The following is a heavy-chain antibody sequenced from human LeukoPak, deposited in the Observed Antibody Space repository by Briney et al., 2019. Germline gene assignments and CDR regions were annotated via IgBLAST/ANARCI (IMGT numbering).Heavy chain of an antibody. CDR1: GGSISSSSYY. J-gene: IGHJ4*02. D-gene: IGHD2-15*01. CDR3: ARDSATVLAAHGY. CDR2: IYYSGST. Sequence: PSETLSLTCTVSGGSISSSSYYWGWVRQPPGKGLEWIGSIYYSGSTYYNPSLKTRVTISLDTSKNQFSLKVNSVTAADTAMYYCARDSATVLAAHGYWGQGTLVTVSS. V-gene: IGHV4-39*07.